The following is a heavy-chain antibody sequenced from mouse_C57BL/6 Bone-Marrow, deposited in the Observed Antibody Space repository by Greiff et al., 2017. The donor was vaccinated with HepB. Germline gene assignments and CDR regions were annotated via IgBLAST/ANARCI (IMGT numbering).Heavy chain of an antibody. CDR3: ARYGYYVWFAY. J-gene: IGHJ3*01. V-gene: IGHV1-81*01. CDR2: IYPRSGNT. CDR1: GYTFTSYG. D-gene: IGHD2-3*01. Sequence: QVQLQQSGAELARPGASVKLSCKASGYTFTSYGISWVKQRTGQGLEWIGEIYPRSGNTYYNEKLKGKATLTADKSSSTAYMELRSLTSEDSAVYFCARYGYYVWFAYWGQGTLVTVSA.